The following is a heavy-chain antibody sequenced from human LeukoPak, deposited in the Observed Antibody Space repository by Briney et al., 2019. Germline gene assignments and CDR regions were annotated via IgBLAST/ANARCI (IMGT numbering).Heavy chain of an antibody. V-gene: IGHV3-33*03. Sequence: PGRSLRLSCAASGFTFSSYGMHWVRQAPGKGLEWVAVIWYDGSNKYYVDSVKGRFTISRDNAKNSLYLQMNSLRAEDTAVYYCASGFDSRFFDKWGQGTLVTVSS. CDR3: ASGFDSRFFDK. D-gene: IGHD3-22*01. CDR2: IWYDGSNK. J-gene: IGHJ4*02. CDR1: GFTFSSYG.